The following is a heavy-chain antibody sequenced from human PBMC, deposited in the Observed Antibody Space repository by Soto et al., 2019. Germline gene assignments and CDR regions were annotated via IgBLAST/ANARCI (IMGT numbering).Heavy chain of an antibody. D-gene: IGHD2-15*01. CDR2: VRGDNGHT. Sequence: QVQLVQSGAEVKKPGASVKVSCKASGYTFTTHGISWVRQVPGQGLEWMGWVRGDNGHTNYAQSLQGRVTMTTDTPTNTAYMELRSLRSADTAVYYWARDLGYCRSGTCYREWFDPWGQGTLVTVSS. V-gene: IGHV1-18*01. CDR3: ARDLGYCRSGTCYREWFDP. CDR1: GYTFTTHG. J-gene: IGHJ5*02.